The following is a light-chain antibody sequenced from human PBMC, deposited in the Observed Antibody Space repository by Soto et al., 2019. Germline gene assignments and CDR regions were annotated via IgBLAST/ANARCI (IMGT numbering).Light chain of an antibody. Sequence: EIVLTQSPATLSLSLGERVTLSCSASQSVSNSLAWYQQKPGQPPRLLIYDVSNRATGIPARFSGSGSGTDFTLTITSLEPEDFAVYFCHQRYNWPRVTFGQGTRLEIK. CDR2: DVS. J-gene: IGKJ5*01. V-gene: IGKV3-11*01. CDR1: QSVSNS. CDR3: HQRYNWPRVT.